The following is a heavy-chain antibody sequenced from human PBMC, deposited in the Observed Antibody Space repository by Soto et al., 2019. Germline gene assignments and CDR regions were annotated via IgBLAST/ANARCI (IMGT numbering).Heavy chain of an antibody. CDR3: ARRGGGNYPFYFEY. V-gene: IGHV4-39*01. J-gene: IGHJ4*02. CDR2: IYYSGST. Sequence: PSETLSLTCTVSGGSISSSSYYWGWIRQPPGKGLEWIGSIYYSGSTYYNPSLKSRVTISVDTSKKQFSLKLSFVTAADTAVYYCARRGGGNYPFYFEYWGQGALVTVSS. CDR1: GGSISSSSYY. D-gene: IGHD1-26*01.